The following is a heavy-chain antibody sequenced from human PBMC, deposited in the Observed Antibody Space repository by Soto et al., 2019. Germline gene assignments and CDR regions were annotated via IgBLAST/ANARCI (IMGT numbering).Heavy chain of an antibody. Sequence: QVQLVESGGGVVQPGRPLRLSCAASGFTFSNYIMHWVRQAPGKGLEWVAIILHDGNNKYYADSVKGRFTISRDNSKNTLYLQMNSLRTEDTAIYYCARDDEGGSYCDLGYWGQGTLVTVSS. D-gene: IGHD3-10*01. CDR2: ILHDGNNK. CDR3: ARDDEGGSYCDLGY. V-gene: IGHV3-30-3*01. CDR1: GFTFSNYI. J-gene: IGHJ4*02.